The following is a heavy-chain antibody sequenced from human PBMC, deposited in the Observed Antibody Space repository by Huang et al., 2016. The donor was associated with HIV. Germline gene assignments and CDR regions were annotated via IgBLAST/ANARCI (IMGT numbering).Heavy chain of an antibody. CDR3: ARHVFYDSSGYWNWFDP. D-gene: IGHD3-22*01. V-gene: IGHV4-39*01. CDR1: GCSISSSSYY. J-gene: IGHJ5*02. CDR2: IYYSGRT. Sequence: QLQLQESGPGLVKPSETLSLTCTVSGCSISSSSYYWGWIRQPPGKGLEWIGSIYYSGRTYYNPSLKSRVTISVDTSKNQFSLKLSSVTAADTAVYYCARHVFYDSSGYWNWFDPWGQGTLVTVSS.